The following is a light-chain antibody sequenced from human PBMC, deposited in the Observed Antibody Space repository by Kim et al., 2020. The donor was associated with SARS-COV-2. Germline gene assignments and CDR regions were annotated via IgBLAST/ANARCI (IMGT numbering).Light chain of an antibody. Sequence: TINCKSSQSVLYSSNNKNYLAWYQQKPGQPPKLLIYWASTRESGVPDRFSGSGSGTDFTLTISSLQAEDVAVYYCQQYYSTPPVTFGQGTRLEIK. V-gene: IGKV4-1*01. CDR3: QQYYSTPPVT. CDR1: QSVLYSSNNKNY. CDR2: WAS. J-gene: IGKJ5*01.